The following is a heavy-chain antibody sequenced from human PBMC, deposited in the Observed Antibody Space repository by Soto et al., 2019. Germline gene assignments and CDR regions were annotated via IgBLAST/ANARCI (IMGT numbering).Heavy chain of an antibody. V-gene: IGHV3-23*01. J-gene: IGHJ4*02. Sequence: PGGSLRLSCAASGFTFSNYAMTWVRQAPGKGLERVSSITGRGGGTFYAESVKGRFTISRDNARNTLYLQMTSLRAEDTALYYCEKDPIRDTFDSWGQGTLVTVSS. D-gene: IGHD5-18*01. CDR2: ITGRGGGT. CDR1: GFTFSNYA. CDR3: EKDPIRDTFDS.